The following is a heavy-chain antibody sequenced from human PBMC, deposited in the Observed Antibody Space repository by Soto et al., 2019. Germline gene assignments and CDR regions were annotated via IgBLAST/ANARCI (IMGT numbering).Heavy chain of an antibody. CDR1: GFTFSSHW. D-gene: IGHD6-13*01. J-gene: IGHJ4*02. V-gene: IGHV3-74*01. CDR3: VKDLAAAGTY. Sequence: GGSLRLSCAASGFTFSSHWMHWVRQAPGKGLVWVSRINSDETTTNYADSVKGRFTVSRDNAKNTLYLQVNSLRAEDTAVYYCVKDLAAAGTYWGQGTLVTVSS. CDR2: INSDETTT.